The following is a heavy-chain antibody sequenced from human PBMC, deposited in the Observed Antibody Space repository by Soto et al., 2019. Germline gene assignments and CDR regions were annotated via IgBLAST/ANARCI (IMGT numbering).Heavy chain of an antibody. J-gene: IGHJ4*02. D-gene: IGHD2-15*01. CDR3: ATVGSGGWGSSFDY. Sequence: GTLRLTCAASRFTISSHSWSWVRQPPGKELEWIGYFYCSGTANYNPSIKSRVTMSVDSYKSQFSLKLSSVPAADTAVYYCATVGSGGWGSSFDYWGQGTLVTVSS. CDR2: FYCSGTA. V-gene: IGHV4-59*11. CDR1: RFTISSHS.